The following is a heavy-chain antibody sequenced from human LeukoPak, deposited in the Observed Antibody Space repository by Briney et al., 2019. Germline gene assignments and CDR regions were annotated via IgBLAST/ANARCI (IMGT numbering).Heavy chain of an antibody. V-gene: IGHV3-33*08. Sequence: GGSLRLSCAASGFTFSSYAMNWVRQAPGQGLEWVAVIWFGANHTDYADSVKGRFTISRDDSKNTLYLQMNSLRAEDTAVYYCARDYDGFDYWGQGTLVIVSS. D-gene: IGHD3-3*01. J-gene: IGHJ4*02. CDR1: GFTFSSYA. CDR2: IWFGANHT. CDR3: ARDYDGFDY.